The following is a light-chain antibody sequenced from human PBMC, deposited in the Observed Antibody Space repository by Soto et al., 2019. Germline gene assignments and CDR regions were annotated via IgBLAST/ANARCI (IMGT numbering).Light chain of an antibody. CDR3: HQDYNLPLT. J-gene: IGKJ4*01. V-gene: IGKV3D-7*01. Sequence: EIVMTQSPATLSLSPGERATLSCRASQSVSSSYLSWYQQKPGQAPRLLIYGTSTRATDIPARFSGSGSGTDFTLTISSLQPEDFAVYYCHQDYNLPLTFGGGTKVDIK. CDR1: QSVSSSY. CDR2: GTS.